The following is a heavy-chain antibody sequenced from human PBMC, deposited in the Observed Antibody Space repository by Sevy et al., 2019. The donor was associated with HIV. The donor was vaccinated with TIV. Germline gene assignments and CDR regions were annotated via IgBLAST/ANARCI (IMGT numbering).Heavy chain of an antibody. CDR1: GFTVSSNY. CDR2: IYSGGST. CDR3: ARGTVTKYYYYGMDV. V-gene: IGHV3-53*01. Sequence: GGSLRLSCAASGFTVSSNYMSWVRQAPGKGLEWVSVIYSGGSTYYADSVKGRFTISRDNSKNTLYLQMNSLGAEDTAVYYCARGTVTKYYYYGMDVWGQGTTVTVSS. J-gene: IGHJ6*02. D-gene: IGHD4-17*01.